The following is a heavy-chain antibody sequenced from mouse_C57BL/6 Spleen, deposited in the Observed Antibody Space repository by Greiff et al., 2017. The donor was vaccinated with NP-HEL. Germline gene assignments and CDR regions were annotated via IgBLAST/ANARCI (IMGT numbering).Heavy chain of an antibody. D-gene: IGHD1-1*01. CDR2: ISNGGGST. CDR3: ARDYYYGSYWYFDV. V-gene: IGHV5-12*01. J-gene: IGHJ1*03. CDR1: GFTFSDYY. Sequence: EVKLVESGGGLVQPGGSLKLSCAASGFTFSDYYMYWVRQTPEKRLEWVAYISNGGGSTYYPDTVKGRFTISRDNAKNTLYLQMSRLKSEDTAMYYCARDYYYGSYWYFDVWGTGTTVTVSS.